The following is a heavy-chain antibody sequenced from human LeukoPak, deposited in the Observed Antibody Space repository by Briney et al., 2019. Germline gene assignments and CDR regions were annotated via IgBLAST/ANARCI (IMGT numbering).Heavy chain of an antibody. CDR3: ARVAIAVRLDLTPVDGVNFDY. V-gene: IGHV3-48*03. CDR2: ISSSGSTM. J-gene: IGHJ4*02. CDR1: GFTFSSYE. Sequence: SGGSLRLSCAASGFTFSSYEMNWVRQAPGKGLEWVSYISSSGSTMYYADSVKGRFTISRDNAKNSLYLQLNSLRAEDTAVYHCARVAIAVRLDLTPVDGVNFDYWGQGTLVTVSS. D-gene: IGHD6-6*01.